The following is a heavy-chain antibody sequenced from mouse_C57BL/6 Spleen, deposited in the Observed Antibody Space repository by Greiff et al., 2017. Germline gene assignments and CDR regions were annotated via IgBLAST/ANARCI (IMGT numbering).Heavy chain of an antibody. J-gene: IGHJ1*03. D-gene: IGHD1-1*01. CDR2: IHPNSGST. V-gene: IGHV1-64*01. CDR1: GYTFTSYW. CDR3: ARWVPDGSSWYFDV. Sequence: VQLQQPGAELVKPGASVKLSCKASGYTFTSYWMPWVKQRPGQGLEWIGMIHPNSGSTNYNEKFKSKATLTVDKSSSTAYMQLSSLTSEDSAVYYCARWVPDGSSWYFDVWGTGTTVTVSS.